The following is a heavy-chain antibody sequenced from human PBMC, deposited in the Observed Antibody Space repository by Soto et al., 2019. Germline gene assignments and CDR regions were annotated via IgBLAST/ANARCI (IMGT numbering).Heavy chain of an antibody. CDR3: ARAGYCSGGSCSAWLSGMDV. Sequence: QVQLVQSGAEVKKPGSSVKVSCKAAGGTFSSYALSWLRQDPGQGLEWMGGIIPIFGTANYAQKFQARVTITADESTSTAYMELSSLRSEDTAVYYCARAGYCSGGSCSAWLSGMDVCGQGTTVTVSS. J-gene: IGHJ6*02. D-gene: IGHD2-15*01. CDR1: GGTFSSYA. CDR2: IIPIFGTA. V-gene: IGHV1-69*12.